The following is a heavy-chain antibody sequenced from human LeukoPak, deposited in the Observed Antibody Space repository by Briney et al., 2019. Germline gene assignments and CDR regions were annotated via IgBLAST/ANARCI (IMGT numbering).Heavy chain of an antibody. J-gene: IGHJ4*02. CDR2: INPNSGGT. D-gene: IGHD6-19*01. V-gene: IGHV1-2*02. Sequence: ASVKVSCKASGYTFTGYYMHWVRQAPGQGLEWMGWINPNSGGTNYAQKFQDRVTMTRDTSISTAYMELSRLRSDDTAVYYCTRLLYSSGWYPSGYWGQGTLVSVSS. CDR1: GYTFTGYY. CDR3: TRLLYSSGWYPSGY.